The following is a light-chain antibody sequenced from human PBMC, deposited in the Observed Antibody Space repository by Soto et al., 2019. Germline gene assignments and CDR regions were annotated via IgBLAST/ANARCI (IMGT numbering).Light chain of an antibody. CDR3: QQFNTYPIT. CDR1: QDIRGA. V-gene: IGKV1-13*02. CDR2: DVS. J-gene: IGKJ5*01. Sequence: AIQLTQSPSSLSASVGDRVTITCRASQDIRGALAWYQQKPGKAPKLLIFDVSTLQSGVPSRFSGSGSGTDFTLTISSLQTEDFGTYYCQQFNTYPITFGQGTRLEIK.